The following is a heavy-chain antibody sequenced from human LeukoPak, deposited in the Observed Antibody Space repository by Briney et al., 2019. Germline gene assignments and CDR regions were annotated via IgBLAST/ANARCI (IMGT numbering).Heavy chain of an antibody. V-gene: IGHV3-7*01. Sequence: GGSLRLSCAVSGFTFSNYWMSWARQSPGKGLEWLANIYLDGSRAYYVDSGKGRFTISRDNAKTSLFLQMNGLSADDTAVYYCGRAGQATKDHFIDVWGKGTTVTVSS. CDR2: IYLDGSRA. J-gene: IGHJ6*03. CDR1: GFTFSNYW. CDR3: GRAGQATKDHFIDV.